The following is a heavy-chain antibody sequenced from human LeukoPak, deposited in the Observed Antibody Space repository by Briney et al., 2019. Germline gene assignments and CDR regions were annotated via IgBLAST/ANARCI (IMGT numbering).Heavy chain of an antibody. CDR3: ARRPKRVWFGELLGLDY. V-gene: IGHV4-34*01. J-gene: IGHJ4*02. D-gene: IGHD3-10*01. CDR2: INHSGST. CDR1: GGPFSGYY. Sequence: PSETLSLTCAVYGGPFSGYYWSWIRQPPGKGLEWIGEINHSGSTSYNPSLKSRVTISVDTSKNQFSLKLSSVTAADTAVYYCARRPKRVWFGELLGLDYWGQGTLVTVSS.